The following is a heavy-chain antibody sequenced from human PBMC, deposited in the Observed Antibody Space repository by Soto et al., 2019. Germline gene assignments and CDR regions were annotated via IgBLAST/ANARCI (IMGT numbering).Heavy chain of an antibody. J-gene: IGHJ5*02. D-gene: IGHD5-12*01. CDR3: ARALYSGYELNWFDP. Sequence: GGSLRLSCAASGFPFSDYYMSWIRQAPGKGLEWVSYISSSGSTIYYADSVKGRFTVSSDNAKNSLYLQMTSLRAEDTAVYYCARALYSGYELNWFDPWGQGTLVTVSS. CDR2: ISSSGSTI. CDR1: GFPFSDYY. V-gene: IGHV3-11*01.